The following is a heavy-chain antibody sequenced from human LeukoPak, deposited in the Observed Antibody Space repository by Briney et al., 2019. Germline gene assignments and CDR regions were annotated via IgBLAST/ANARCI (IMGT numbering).Heavy chain of an antibody. J-gene: IGHJ4*02. V-gene: IGHV3-30*02. Sequence: GGSLRLSCAASGFTFSSYGMHWVRQAPGKGLEWVAFIRYDGSNKYYADSVKGRFTISRDNSKNTLYLQMNSLRAEDTAVYYCAKDRGIAASFDYWGQGTLVTVSS. CDR2: IRYDGSNK. CDR3: AKDRGIAASFDY. CDR1: GFTFSSYG. D-gene: IGHD6-13*01.